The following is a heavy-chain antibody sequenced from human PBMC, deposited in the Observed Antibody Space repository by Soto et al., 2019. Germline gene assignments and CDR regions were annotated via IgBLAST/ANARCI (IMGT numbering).Heavy chain of an antibody. Sequence: EVQLVDSGGGLVQPGGSLRLSCAASGFTFSTYWMHWVLQAPGKGLVWVSRIKSDGSTTTYADSVKGRFTISRDNAKNTLYLQMDGLRADDTAVYFCARGDTGSYSWYFDLWGRGTLVTVSS. CDR3: ARGDTGSYSWYFDL. J-gene: IGHJ2*01. CDR2: IKSDGSTT. V-gene: IGHV3-74*01. D-gene: IGHD1-26*01. CDR1: GFTFSTYW.